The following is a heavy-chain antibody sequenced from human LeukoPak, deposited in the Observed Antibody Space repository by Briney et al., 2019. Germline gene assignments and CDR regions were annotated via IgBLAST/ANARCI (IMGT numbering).Heavy chain of an antibody. CDR3: ARQGYYYDSGGYYAWDY. CDR2: IYPDDSDT. V-gene: IGHV5-51*01. D-gene: IGHD3-22*01. CDR1: GYSFTSYW. J-gene: IGHJ4*02. Sequence: PGESLKISCKGSGYSFTSYWIGWVRQMPGKGLEWMGNIYPDDSDTRYSPSFQGQVTISADKSISTAYLQWSSLKASDTAIYYCARQGYYYDSGGYYAWDYWGQGTLVTVSS.